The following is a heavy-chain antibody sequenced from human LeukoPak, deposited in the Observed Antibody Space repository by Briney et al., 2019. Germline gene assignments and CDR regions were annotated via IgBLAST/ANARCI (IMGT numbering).Heavy chain of an antibody. J-gene: IGHJ4*02. Sequence: GGSLRLSCAASGFTFPNAWMSWLRQAPGKGLEWVAVISYDGSNKYYADSVKGRFTTSSDNAKNTLFLQMNSLRAEDTAVYYCVRKGNDAVVYDYWGQGTQVTVSS. V-gene: IGHV3-30-3*01. CDR2: ISYDGSNK. D-gene: IGHD3-16*01. CDR1: GFTFPNAW. CDR3: VRKGNDAVVYDY.